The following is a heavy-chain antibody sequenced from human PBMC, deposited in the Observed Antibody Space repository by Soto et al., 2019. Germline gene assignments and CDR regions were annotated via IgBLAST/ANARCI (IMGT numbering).Heavy chain of an antibody. V-gene: IGHV4-4*07. CDR2: IYSSGST. J-gene: IGHJ5*02. D-gene: IGHD3-3*01. CDR3: ARGQRFSDWFDP. CDR1: GGTISGYY. Sequence: KPSETLSLTCTVTGGTISGYYWTWIRQSAGGGLEWIGRIYSSGSTNYNPSLKSRVTIPLDTSMNHFSLRLSSVTAADTAVYYCARGQRFSDWFDPWGQGALVTVSS.